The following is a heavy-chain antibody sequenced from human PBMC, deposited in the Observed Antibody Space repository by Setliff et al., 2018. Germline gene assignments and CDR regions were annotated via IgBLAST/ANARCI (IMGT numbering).Heavy chain of an antibody. D-gene: IGHD6-25*01. CDR2: IILIFDRT. CDR3: ARAAGSLTSDEYFHH. Sequence: GASVKVSCKASGGTFGDYGITWVRQAPGQGLEWMGGIILIFDRTKYAQKFQGRVTITADKPTSTAYMELSSLKSEDTAVYYCARAAGSLTSDEYFHHWGQGTLVTVSS. CDR1: GGTFGDYG. J-gene: IGHJ1*01. V-gene: IGHV1-69*06.